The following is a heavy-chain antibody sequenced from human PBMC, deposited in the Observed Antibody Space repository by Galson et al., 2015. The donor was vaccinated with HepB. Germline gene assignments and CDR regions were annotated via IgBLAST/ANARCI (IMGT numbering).Heavy chain of an antibody. CDR1: GFTFGSYA. CDR3: ARTTVAPFDY. D-gene: IGHD4-23*01. V-gene: IGHV3-30-3*01. CDR2: ISYDGSNK. Sequence: ALRLSCAASGFTFGSYAMHWVRQAPGKGLEWVAVISYDGSNKYYADSVKGRFTISRDNSKNTLYLQMNSLRAEDTAVYYCARTTVAPFDYWGQGTLVTVSS. J-gene: IGHJ4*02.